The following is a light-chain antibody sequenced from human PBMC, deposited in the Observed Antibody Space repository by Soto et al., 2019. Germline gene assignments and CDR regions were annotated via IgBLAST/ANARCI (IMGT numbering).Light chain of an antibody. Sequence: EIVLTQSPGPLSLSPGEGATLSCRGSQSVSGDYLAWYQSKPGQAPRLLIHGASNRATGIPDRFSGSGSGTDFTLTIGRLEPEDFAVYYCQQYLITPWTLGQGTKVDIK. J-gene: IGKJ1*01. CDR2: GAS. CDR1: QSVSGDY. V-gene: IGKV3-20*01. CDR3: QQYLITPWT.